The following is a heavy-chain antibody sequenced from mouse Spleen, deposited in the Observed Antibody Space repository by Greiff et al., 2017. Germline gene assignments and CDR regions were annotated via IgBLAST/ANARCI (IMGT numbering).Heavy chain of an antibody. V-gene: IGHV1-53*01. Sequence: VQLQQSGTELVKPGASVKLSCKASGYTFTSYWMHWVKQRPGQGLEWIGNINPSNGGTNYNEKFKSKATLTVDKSSSTAYMQLSSLTSEDSAVYYCARALYGSSLRDYWGQGTTLTVSS. D-gene: IGHD1-1*01. CDR2: INPSNGGT. CDR3: ARALYGSSLRDY. CDR1: GYTFTSYW. J-gene: IGHJ2*01.